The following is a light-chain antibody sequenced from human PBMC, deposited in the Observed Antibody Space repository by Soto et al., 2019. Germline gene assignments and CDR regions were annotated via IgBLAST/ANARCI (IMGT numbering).Light chain of an antibody. CDR2: WAS. Sequence: DIVMTQSPESLAVSLGERATINCKSSQSVLSNSIAWYQQKPGQPPKLLIYWASTRESGVPDRFSGSGSGTDFPLTIRSLQAEDVAVYYCQQYSSAPQTFGQGTKVEIK. J-gene: IGKJ2*01. CDR1: QSVLSNS. CDR3: QQYSSAPQT. V-gene: IGKV4-1*01.